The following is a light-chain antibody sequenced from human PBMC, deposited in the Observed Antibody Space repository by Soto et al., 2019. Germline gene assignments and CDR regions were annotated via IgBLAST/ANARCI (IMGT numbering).Light chain of an antibody. CDR1: QSISRSD. CDR2: ATS. J-gene: IGKJ5*01. Sequence: EIVLTQSPGTVSLSPGESATLSCRASQSISRSDLAWYQHRPGQSPRLLIYATSSRATGIPDRFTGGGAGTDFSLTISRLDPEDFAVYYCQQYSSSPITFGQGTRLEIK. V-gene: IGKV3-20*01. CDR3: QQYSSSPIT.